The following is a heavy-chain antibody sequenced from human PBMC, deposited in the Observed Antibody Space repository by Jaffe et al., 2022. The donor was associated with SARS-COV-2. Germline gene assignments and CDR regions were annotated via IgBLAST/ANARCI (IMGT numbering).Heavy chain of an antibody. D-gene: IGHD6-13*01. CDR2: ISASGSST. CDR3: AKDGQQPVWWGDGNLHYFDY. J-gene: IGHJ4*02. V-gene: IGHV3-23*01. Sequence: EVQLLESGGGFVQPGGSLRLSCAASGFTFINYAMNWVRQSPGKGLEWVSTISASGSSTYYADSVKGRFTISRGNSNNTLFLQMNSLRAEDTAVYYCAKDGQQPVWWGDGNLHYFDYWGQGTPVTVSS. CDR1: GFTFINYA.